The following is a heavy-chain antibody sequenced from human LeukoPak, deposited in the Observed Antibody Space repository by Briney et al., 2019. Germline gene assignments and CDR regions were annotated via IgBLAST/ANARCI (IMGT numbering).Heavy chain of an antibody. CDR1: GITLSNYG. CDR2: ISGSGGST. Sequence: GGSLRLSCAVSGITLSNYGMSWVRQAPGKGLEWVAGISGSGGSTNYADSVKGRFTISRDNPKNTLYLQMTSLRADDTAVYFCAKRGVVIRVILVGFHKEAYYFDSWGQGALVTVSS. CDR3: AKRGVVIRVILVGFHKEAYYFDS. J-gene: IGHJ4*02. D-gene: IGHD3-22*01. V-gene: IGHV3-23*01.